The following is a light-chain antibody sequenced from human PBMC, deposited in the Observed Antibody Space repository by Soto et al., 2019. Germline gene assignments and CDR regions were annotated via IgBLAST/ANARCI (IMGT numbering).Light chain of an antibody. V-gene: IGLV2-14*01. J-gene: IGLJ2*01. CDR1: SSDIGGHNF. CDR2: EVS. CDR3: SSYTTSSYVV. Sequence: QSVLTQPAAVSGSPGQSITISCTGTSSDIGGHNFVSWYQHHPGKAPKLLIYEVSYRASGVSNRFTGSKSANTASLTISGLQAEDEGDYSCSSYTTSSYVVFGGGTKLTVL.